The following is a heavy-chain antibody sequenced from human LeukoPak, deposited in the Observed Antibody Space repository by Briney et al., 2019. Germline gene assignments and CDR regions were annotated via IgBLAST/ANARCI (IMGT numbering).Heavy chain of an antibody. CDR2: ISWNSGSI. D-gene: IGHD6-13*01. CDR1: GFTFDDYA. Sequence: PGGSLRLSSAASGFTFDDYAMHWVRQAPGKGREWVSGISWNSGSIGYADSVKGRFTISRDNAKNSLYLQMNSLRAEDTALYYCAKDGIAAARHYYYYMDVWGKGTTVTVSS. V-gene: IGHV3-9*01. CDR3: AKDGIAAARHYYYYMDV. J-gene: IGHJ6*03.